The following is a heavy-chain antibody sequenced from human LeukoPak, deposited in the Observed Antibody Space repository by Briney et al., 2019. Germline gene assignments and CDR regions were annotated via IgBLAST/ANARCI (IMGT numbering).Heavy chain of an antibody. J-gene: IGHJ4*01. V-gene: IGHV4-31*03. Sequence: SESLSLTCTVSGGSISSGVYYWSWIRQHPGKGLEWMGYIFYTGRVSYNPSLKSRITISVDSTRNHFSLEVSSVTAADTAVYYCARTVGARTFYFDHWGHGTLVTVSS. D-gene: IGHD1-26*01. CDR2: IFYTGRV. CDR1: GGSISSGVYY. CDR3: ARTVGARTFYFDH.